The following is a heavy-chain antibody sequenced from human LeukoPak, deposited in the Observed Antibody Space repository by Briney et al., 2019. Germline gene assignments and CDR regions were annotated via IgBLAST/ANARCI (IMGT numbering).Heavy chain of an antibody. V-gene: IGHV3-21*06. CDR2: IGPTGSDR. CDR3: ATETNGRHYDY. J-gene: IGHJ4*02. D-gene: IGHD1-14*01. Sequence: NPGGSLRLSCTASGLTFSTSGFNWVRQAPGKGLEWVASIGPTGSDRYHADSIKGRFTISRDNANNSLYLQMNSLRAEDTAVYYCATETNGRHYDYWGQGTLLTVSS. CDR1: GLTFSTSG.